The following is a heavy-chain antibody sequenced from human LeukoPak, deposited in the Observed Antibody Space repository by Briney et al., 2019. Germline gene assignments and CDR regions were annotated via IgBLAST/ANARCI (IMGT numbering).Heavy chain of an antibody. Sequence: SETLSLTCTVSGGSISGYYWSWIRQPPGKGLEWIGYIYYSGSTNYNPSLKSRVTISVDTSKNQFSLKLSSVTAADTAVYYCARGGPAYYDFWSGYSFDYWGQGTLVTVSS. CDR1: GGSISGYY. J-gene: IGHJ4*02. CDR2: IYYSGST. CDR3: ARGGPAYYDFWSGYSFDY. D-gene: IGHD3-3*01. V-gene: IGHV4-59*01.